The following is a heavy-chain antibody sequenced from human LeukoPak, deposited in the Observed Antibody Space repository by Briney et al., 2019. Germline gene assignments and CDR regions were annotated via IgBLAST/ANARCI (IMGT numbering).Heavy chain of an antibody. V-gene: IGHV3-30*03. D-gene: IGHD5-24*01. J-gene: IGHJ4*02. CDR3: ARGGEMATISNFDY. CDR2: ISYDGSNK. CDR1: GFTFSSYG. Sequence: GGSLRLSCAASGFTFSSYGMHWVRQAPGKGLEWVAVISYDGSNKYYADSVKGRFTISRDNSKNTLYLQMNSLRAEDTAVYYCARGGEMATISNFDYWGQGTLVTVSS.